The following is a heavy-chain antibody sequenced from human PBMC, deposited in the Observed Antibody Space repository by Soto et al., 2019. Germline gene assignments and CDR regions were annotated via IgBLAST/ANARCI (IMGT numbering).Heavy chain of an antibody. CDR2: INQDGSEK. J-gene: IGHJ4*02. CDR1: GFTFNSNC. CDR3: PKSFHY. Sequence: PAGSLRLSCAASGFTFNSNCMDWVRQAPGKGLERVSNINQDGSEKNYVDSVKGRFTISRNNDKNSLYLQMSSLTAEDSALYYCPKSFHYWGQGALVTVSS. V-gene: IGHV3-7*01.